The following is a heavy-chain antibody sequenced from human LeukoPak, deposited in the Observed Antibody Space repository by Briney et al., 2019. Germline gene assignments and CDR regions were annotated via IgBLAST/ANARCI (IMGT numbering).Heavy chain of an antibody. V-gene: IGHV3-48*04. CDR2: ISSSSSTI. Sequence: GGSLRLSCAASGFTFSSYSMNWVRQAPGKGLEWVSYISSSSSTIYYADSVKGRFTISRDNAKNSLYLQMNSLRAEDTAVYYCARDFGPALFDYWGQGTLVTVSS. CDR1: GFTFSSYS. J-gene: IGHJ4*02. D-gene: IGHD3-10*01. CDR3: ARDFGPALFDY.